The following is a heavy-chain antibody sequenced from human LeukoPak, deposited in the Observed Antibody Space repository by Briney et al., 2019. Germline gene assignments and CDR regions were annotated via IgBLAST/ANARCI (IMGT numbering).Heavy chain of an antibody. V-gene: IGHV3-33*01. CDR2: TWYDGSNK. D-gene: IGHD2-2*01. CDR1: GFTFSSFG. J-gene: IGHJ6*02. Sequence: GGSLRLSCAASGFTFSSFGMHLVRQAPGKGLEWVAITWYDGSNKYYADSVRGRFTISRDNSKNTLYLQMNSLRAEDTAVYYCAREAGYCSSSSCTDYYYGMDVWGQGTTVTVSS. CDR3: AREAGYCSSSSCTDYYYGMDV.